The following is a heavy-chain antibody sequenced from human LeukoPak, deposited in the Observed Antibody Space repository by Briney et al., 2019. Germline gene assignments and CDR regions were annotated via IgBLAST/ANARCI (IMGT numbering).Heavy chain of an antibody. J-gene: IGHJ4*02. D-gene: IGHD6-13*01. CDR2: INPNSGGT. V-gene: IGHV1-2*02. CDR3: ARDYRGSSSWYSDY. Sequence: ASVKVSCKASGYTFTGYYMHWVRQAPGQGLEWMGWINPNSGGTNYAQKFQGRDTMTRDTSISTAYMELSRLRSDDTAVYYCARDYRGSSSWYSDYWGQGTLVTVSS. CDR1: GYTFTGYY.